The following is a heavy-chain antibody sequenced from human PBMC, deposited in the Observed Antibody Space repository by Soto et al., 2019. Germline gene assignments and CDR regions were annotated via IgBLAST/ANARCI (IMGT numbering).Heavy chain of an antibody. J-gene: IGHJ6*02. CDR3: AKWGLSGHGMDV. Sequence: QVQLVESGGGVVQPGRSLRLSCAASGYIFSNYGMHWVRQAPGKGLEGVAVTSYDGSKKYYADSVKGRFTISKDNSKNQVYLQMNSLRIEDTAVYYCAKWGLSGHGMDVWGQGTTVTVSS. CDR1: GYIFSNYG. D-gene: IGHD7-27*01. CDR2: TSYDGSKK. V-gene: IGHV3-30*18.